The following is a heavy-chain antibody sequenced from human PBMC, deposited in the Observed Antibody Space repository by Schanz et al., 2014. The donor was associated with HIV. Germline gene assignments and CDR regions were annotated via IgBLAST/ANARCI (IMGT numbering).Heavy chain of an antibody. CDR3: TINQYQLLPFDY. J-gene: IGHJ4*02. V-gene: IGHV1-2*02. CDR2: IKPNSGDT. Sequence: QVQLVQSGPEVRKPGASVKVSCKASGCIFIDYYIHWVRQAPGQGPEWMGYIKPNSGDTFYAQKFRGRVTMTRDTSMSTASVELTRLRSDDTAVYFCTINQYQLLPFDYWGQGTLVSVSS. D-gene: IGHD1-1*01. CDR1: GCIFIDYY.